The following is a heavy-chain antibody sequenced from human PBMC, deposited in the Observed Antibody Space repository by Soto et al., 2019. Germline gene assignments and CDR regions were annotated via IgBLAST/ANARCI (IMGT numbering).Heavy chain of an antibody. D-gene: IGHD3-10*01. CDR2: FHSSGAT. J-gene: IGHJ4*01. V-gene: IGHV4-30-4*01. Sequence: PSETLSLTCTVSGGSISSADYYWSWIRQPPGKGLEWIGYFHSSGATYKDPSLNSRVTILVDTSKFQISLKLDSVTSADTAVYYCASIWFGDFDYWGHGTLVTVSS. CDR3: ASIWFGDFDY. CDR1: GGSISSADYY.